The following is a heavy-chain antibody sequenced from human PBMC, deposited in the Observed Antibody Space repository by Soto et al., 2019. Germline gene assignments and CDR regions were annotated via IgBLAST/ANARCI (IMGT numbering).Heavy chain of an antibody. V-gene: IGHV4-34*01. J-gene: IGHJ5*02. Sequence: RQPPGKGLEWIGEINHSGSTNYNPSLKSRVTISVDTSKNQFSLKLSSVTAADTAVYYCARGPPLYIVVVPAARGWWFDPWGQGTLVTVSS. CDR3: ARGPPLYIVVVPAARGWWFDP. D-gene: IGHD2-2*01. CDR2: INHSGST.